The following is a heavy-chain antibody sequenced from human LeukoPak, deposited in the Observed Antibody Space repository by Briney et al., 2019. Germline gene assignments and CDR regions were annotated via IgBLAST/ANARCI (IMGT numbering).Heavy chain of an antibody. CDR1: GDSVSSNSAA. CDR2: TYYRSKWYN. J-gene: IGHJ4*02. V-gene: IGHV6-1*01. CDR3: ARGASGVTAEAFDY. Sequence: SQTLSLTCAISGDSVSSNSAAWNWIRQSPSRGLEWLGRTYYRSKWYNDYAVSVKSRITINPDTSKNQFSLTLNSVTAADTAVYYCARGASGVTAEAFDYWGQGTLVTVSS. D-gene: IGHD2-21*02.